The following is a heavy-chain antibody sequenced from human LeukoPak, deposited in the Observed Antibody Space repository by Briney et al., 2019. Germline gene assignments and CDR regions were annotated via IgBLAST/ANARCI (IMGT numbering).Heavy chain of an antibody. Sequence: GGSLCFSCAASGFTTGSYSMSWVRQAPGKGLEWVANIKKDGSEKYYVDSVKGRFTISRDNAENSLYLQMNSLRAEDTAVYYCARNLWCGEKWGLDYWGQGTLVTVSS. CDR1: GFTTGSYS. V-gene: IGHV3-7*04. D-gene: IGHD3-10*01. J-gene: IGHJ4*03. CDR2: IKKDGSEK. CDR3: ARNLWCGEKWGLDY.